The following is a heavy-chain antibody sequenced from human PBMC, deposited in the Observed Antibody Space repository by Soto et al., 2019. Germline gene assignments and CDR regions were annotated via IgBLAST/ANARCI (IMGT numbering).Heavy chain of an antibody. CDR3: AKDTRALSGGYYFGY. V-gene: IGHV3-23*01. CDR1: GFTFSSYA. D-gene: IGHD1-26*01. Sequence: GGSLRLSCAASGFTFSSYAMSWVRQAPGKGLEWVSAISGSGGSTYYADSVKGRFTISRDNSKNTLYLQMNSLRAEDTAVYYCAKDTRALSGGYYFGYWGQGTLVTVSS. J-gene: IGHJ4*02. CDR2: ISGSGGST.